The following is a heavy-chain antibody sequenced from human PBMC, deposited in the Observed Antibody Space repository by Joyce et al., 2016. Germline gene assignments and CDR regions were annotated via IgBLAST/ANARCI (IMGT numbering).Heavy chain of an antibody. D-gene: IGHD4-17*01. CDR1: GFTFSNAW. CDR2: IKSKTDWGAT. J-gene: IGHJ4*02. Sequence: EVQLVESGGGLVKTGGFLRLSCAAYGFTFSNAWMSWVCQASGKGLEWIGRIKSKTDWGATDYAAPVNGRFTISRDDSESMLYLQMNSLKTEDTAVYYCTTMTTVTYDRTPFDHWGQGTLVTVSS. V-gene: IGHV3-15*01. CDR3: TTMTTVTYDRTPFDH.